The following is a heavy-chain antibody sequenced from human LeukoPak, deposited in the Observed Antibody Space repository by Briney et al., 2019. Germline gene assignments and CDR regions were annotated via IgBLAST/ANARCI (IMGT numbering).Heavy chain of an antibody. J-gene: IGHJ5*01. CDR3: AKAGLRCSGTSCYTMYTWFDS. V-gene: IGHV3-23*01. Sequence: GRSLRLSCAASGFTFSSYAMTWVRHAPRQGQDLASGISGTRDYTYYSDSANNRFTISRENSKNTQYLLMHSLITADTAVYYCAKAGLRCSGTSCYTMYTWFDSWGQGTLVTVSS. D-gene: IGHD2-2*01. CDR2: ISGTRDYT. CDR1: GFTFSSYA.